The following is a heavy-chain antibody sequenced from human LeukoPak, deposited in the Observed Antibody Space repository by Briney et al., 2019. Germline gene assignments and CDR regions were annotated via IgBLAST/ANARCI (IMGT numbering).Heavy chain of an antibody. V-gene: IGHV1-8*01. CDR1: GYTFISYD. CDR3: ARRNSPSRTTALPRGRAFDF. J-gene: IGHJ3*01. D-gene: IGHD2/OR15-2a*01. CDR2: MNPNSGNT. Sequence: ASVKVSCKASGYTFISYDINWVRQATGQGLEWMGWMNPNSGNTGYAQKFQDRVTMTRNTSISTAYMELSSLRSEDTAVYYCARRNSPSRTTALPRGRAFDFWGQGTVVSVSS.